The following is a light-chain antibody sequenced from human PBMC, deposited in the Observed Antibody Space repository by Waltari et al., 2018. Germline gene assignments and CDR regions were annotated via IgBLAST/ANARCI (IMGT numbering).Light chain of an antibody. CDR3: QQRSNWPLT. CDR1: QNLSSY. J-gene: IGKJ4*01. V-gene: IGKV3-11*01. CDR2: DAS. Sequence: EIVLPQSPATLSLSPGERATLSCRASQNLSSYFAWYQQKPGQPPRLLIYDASNRAAGIPARFSGTGSGTDFTLTISSLEPEDFVVYYCQQRSNWPLTFGGGTKVEI.